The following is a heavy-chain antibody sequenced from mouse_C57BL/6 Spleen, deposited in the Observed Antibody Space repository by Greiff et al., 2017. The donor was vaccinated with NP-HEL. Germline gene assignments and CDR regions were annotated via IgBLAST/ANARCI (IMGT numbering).Heavy chain of an antibody. D-gene: IGHD2-3*01. CDR2: INPGSGGT. CDR3: ARWGDGYYGGFDY. CDR1: GYAFTNYL. J-gene: IGHJ2*01. V-gene: IGHV1-54*01. Sequence: SGAELVRPGTSVKVSCKASGYAFTNYLIEWVKQRPGQGLEWIGVINPGSGGTNYNEKFKGKATLTADKSSSTAYMQLSSLTSEDSAVYFCARWGDGYYGGFDYWGQGTTLTVSS.